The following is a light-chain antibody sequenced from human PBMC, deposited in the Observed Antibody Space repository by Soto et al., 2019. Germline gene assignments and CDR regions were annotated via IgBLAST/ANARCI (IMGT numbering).Light chain of an antibody. CDR2: HAS. J-gene: IGKJ4*01. CDR3: QQYNEWPLT. Sequence: EIVLTQSPATLSVSPGERVTLSCRASQSVSNNLAWYQQKSGQAPRLLIYHASTRATGIPARFSGSGSGTELTLTISSLQSEDFAVYYCQQYNEWPLTFGGGTKVEIK. V-gene: IGKV3-15*01. CDR1: QSVSNN.